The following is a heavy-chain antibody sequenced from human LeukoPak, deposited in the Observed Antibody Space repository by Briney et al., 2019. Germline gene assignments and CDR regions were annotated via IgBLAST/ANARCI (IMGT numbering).Heavy chain of an antibody. CDR3: ARGPLSYDSSGYYFDY. CDR2: IGTAGDT. J-gene: IGHJ4*02. D-gene: IGHD3-22*01. CDR1: GFTFGSYD. Sequence: GGSLRLSCAASGFTFGSYDMHWVRQATGKGLEWVSAIGTAGDTYYPGSVKGRFTISRENAKNSLYLQMNSLRAGDTAVYYCARGPLSYDSSGYYFDYWGQGTLVTVSS. V-gene: IGHV3-13*01.